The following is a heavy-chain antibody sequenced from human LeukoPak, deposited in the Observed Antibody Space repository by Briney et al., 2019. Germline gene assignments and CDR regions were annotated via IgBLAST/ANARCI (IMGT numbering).Heavy chain of an antibody. V-gene: IGHV3-23*01. J-gene: IGHJ2*01. CDR2: LSRWGDST. D-gene: IGHD4-17*01. CDR1: GFIFSSFV. CDR3: PKPLILGDYVDAWYFDL. Sequence: GGSLRLSCTASGFIFSSFVMSWLRQAPGEGLVWLSALSRWGDSTYYADCVKGRFRISRDNSKNTLYLQMKNLSAEETAIYYSPKPLILGDYVDAWYFDLWGRGSLVTVSS.